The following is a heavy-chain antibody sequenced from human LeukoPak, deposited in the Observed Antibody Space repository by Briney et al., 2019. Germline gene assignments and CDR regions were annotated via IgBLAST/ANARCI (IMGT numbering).Heavy chain of an antibody. D-gene: IGHD5-18*01. CDR1: GASTSSYY. V-gene: IGHV4-59*08. CDR2: IYYSGST. J-gene: IGHJ4*02. CDR3: ARLRVDTAMVWYFDS. Sequence: PSETLSLTCGVSGASTSSYYWSWIRQPPGKGLEWIGYIYYSGSTNYNPSLKIRVTISVDTSKNQFSLKLSSVTAADTAVYYCARLRVDTAMVWYFDSWGQGSLVTVSS.